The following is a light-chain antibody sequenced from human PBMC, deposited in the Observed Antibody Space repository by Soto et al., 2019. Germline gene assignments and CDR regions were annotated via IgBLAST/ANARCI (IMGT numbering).Light chain of an antibody. CDR3: AAWDDRLNGYV. CDR1: SSNMVSTP. Sequence: QAVLPQPPSESVASGQRVTMSCSGISSNMVSTPVNWYQQLPGTAPKLFIYSNNQRPSGVPDRFSGSKSGTSASLAISGLQSEDESDYYCAAWDDRLNGYVFGTGTKVTVL. V-gene: IGLV1-44*01. CDR2: SNN. J-gene: IGLJ1*01.